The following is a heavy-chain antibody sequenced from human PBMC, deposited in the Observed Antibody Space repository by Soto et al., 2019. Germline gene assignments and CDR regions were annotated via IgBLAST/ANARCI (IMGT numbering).Heavy chain of an antibody. CDR3: ARDEGFTHY. Sequence: SETLSLTCTVSGGFIRSGGYYWSWIRQQPGKGPEWIGYIYYSGTTYYNPSLKSRLSISVDTSKNQFSLKLSSVTAADTAGYYCARDEGFTHYWGQGTLVTVSS. CDR1: GGFIRSGGYY. J-gene: IGHJ4*02. CDR2: IYYSGTT. D-gene: IGHD2-15*01. V-gene: IGHV4-31*03.